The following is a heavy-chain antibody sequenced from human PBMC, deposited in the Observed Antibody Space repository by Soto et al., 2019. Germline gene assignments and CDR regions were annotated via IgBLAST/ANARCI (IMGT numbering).Heavy chain of an antibody. CDR2: ISGSGGST. D-gene: IGHD2-2*02. CDR3: AKIYCGSTTCYRPGCFGP. CDR1: GFTFSSYA. V-gene: IGHV3-23*01. J-gene: IGHJ5*02. Sequence: PGGSLRLSCAASGFTFSSYAMSWVRQAPGKGLEWVSAISGSGGSTYYADSVKGRLTISRDNSKNTLYLQMNSLRAEDTAVYYCAKIYCGSTTCYRPGCFGPWHRGTRFTVSS.